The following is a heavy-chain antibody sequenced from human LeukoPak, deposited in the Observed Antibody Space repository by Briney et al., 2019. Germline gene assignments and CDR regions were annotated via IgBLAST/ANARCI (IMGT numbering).Heavy chain of an antibody. V-gene: IGHV3-74*01. D-gene: IGHD3-10*01. CDR2: INSDGSST. CDR1: GFTFSSYW. J-gene: IGHJ6*02. CDR3: AMVRGYYYHGLDV. Sequence: PGGSLRLSCAASGFTFSSYWMSWVRQAPGKGLVWVSRINSDGSSTSYADSVKDRFTISRDNAMNTLYLQMNSLRAEDTAVYYCAMVRGYYYHGLDVWGQGTTVTVSS.